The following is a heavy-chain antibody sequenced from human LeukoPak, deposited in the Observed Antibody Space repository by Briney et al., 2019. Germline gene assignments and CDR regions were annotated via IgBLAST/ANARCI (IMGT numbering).Heavy chain of an antibody. V-gene: IGHV3-49*03. J-gene: IGHJ5*02. CDR1: GFTFGDYA. CDR2: IRSKAYGGTT. CDR3: TRDKSPYYYGSGSSNWFDP. Sequence: LRLSCTASGFTFGDYAMSWFRQAPGKGLEWVGFIRSKAYGGTTEYAASVKGRFTISRDDSKSIAYLQMNSLKTEDTAVYYCTRDKSPYYYGSGSSNWFDPWGQGTLVTVSS. D-gene: IGHD3-10*01.